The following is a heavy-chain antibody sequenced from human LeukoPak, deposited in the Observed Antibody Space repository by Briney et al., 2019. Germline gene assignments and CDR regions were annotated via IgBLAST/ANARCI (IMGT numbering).Heavy chain of an antibody. CDR2: VNPNSGGT. CDR3: ARVAQQLVRGWFDP. CDR1: GYTFTGYY. J-gene: IGHJ5*02. Sequence: ASVKVSCKASGYTFTGYYMHWVRQAPGQGLEWMGWVNPNSGGTNYAQKFQGRVTMTRDTSISTAYMELSRLRSDDTAVYYCARVAQQLVRGWFDPWGQGTLVTVSS. D-gene: IGHD6-13*01. V-gene: IGHV1-2*02.